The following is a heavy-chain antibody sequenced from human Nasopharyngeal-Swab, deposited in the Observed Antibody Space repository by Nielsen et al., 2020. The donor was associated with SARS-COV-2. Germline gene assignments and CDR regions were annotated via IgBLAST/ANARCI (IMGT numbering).Heavy chain of an antibody. CDR3: ARDPSKYSSGWLYYYYGMDV. J-gene: IGHJ6*02. V-gene: IGHV3-48*03. CDR2: ISSSGSTI. D-gene: IGHD6-19*01. CDR1: GFTFSSYE. Sequence: GESLKISCAASGFTFSSYEMNWVRQAPGKGLEWVSYISSSGSTIYYADSVKGRFTISRDNAKNSLYLQMNSLRAEDTAVYYCARDPSKYSSGWLYYYYGMDVWGQGTTVTVSS.